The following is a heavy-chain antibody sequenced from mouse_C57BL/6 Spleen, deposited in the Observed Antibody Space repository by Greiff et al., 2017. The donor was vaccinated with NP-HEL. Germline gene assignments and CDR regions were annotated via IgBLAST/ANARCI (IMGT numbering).Heavy chain of an antibody. CDR1: GYSITSGYY. D-gene: IGHD3-1*01. J-gene: IGHJ3*01. V-gene: IGHV3-6*01. Sequence: ESGPGLVKPSQSLSLTCSVTGYSITSGYYWNWIRQFPGNKLEWMGCISYDGSNNYNPSLKNRISITRDTSKNQFFLKLNSVTTEDTATYYCARERASGAWFAYWGQGTLVTVSA. CDR3: ARERASGAWFAY. CDR2: ISYDGSN.